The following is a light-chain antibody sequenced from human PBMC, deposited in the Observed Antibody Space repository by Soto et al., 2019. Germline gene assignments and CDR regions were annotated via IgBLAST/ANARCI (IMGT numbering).Light chain of an antibody. CDR3: QQYNSYPHT. CDR1: QSINNW. V-gene: IGKV1-5*03. J-gene: IGKJ2*01. CDR2: KAS. Sequence: DIQMTQSPSTLSASVGDRVTITCRASQSINNWLAWYQQRPGTAPKLLIYKASTLQTGVPSRFSGSASGTEYTLSISSLQPDDFATYYCQQYNSYPHTFGQGTKLEIK.